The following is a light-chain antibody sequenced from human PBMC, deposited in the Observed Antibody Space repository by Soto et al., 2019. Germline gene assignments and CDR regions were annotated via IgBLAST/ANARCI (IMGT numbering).Light chain of an antibody. J-gene: IGLJ2*01. CDR2: EVN. Sequence: QSALTQPPSASGSPGQSVTISCTGTSSDVGGYNYVSWYQQYPGKAPKVMIYEVNKRPSGVPDRFFGSKSGNTASLTVSGLQAEDEADYYRSSYAGSNNVVFGGGTKVTVL. V-gene: IGLV2-8*01. CDR3: SSYAGSNNVV. CDR1: SSDVGGYNY.